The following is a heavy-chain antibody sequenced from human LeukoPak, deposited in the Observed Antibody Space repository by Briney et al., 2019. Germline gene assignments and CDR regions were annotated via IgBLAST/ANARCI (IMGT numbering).Heavy chain of an antibody. CDR1: GYTFTGYY. Sequence: ASVKVSCKASGYTFTGYYMHWVRQAPGQGLEWMGWINPNSGGTNYAQKFQGRVTMTRDTSISTAYMELSRLRSDDTAMYYCARDQAGALLWFGELVGYDYRGQGTLVTVSS. J-gene: IGHJ4*02. CDR3: ARDQAGALLWFGELVGYDY. V-gene: IGHV1-2*02. CDR2: INPNSGGT. D-gene: IGHD3-10*01.